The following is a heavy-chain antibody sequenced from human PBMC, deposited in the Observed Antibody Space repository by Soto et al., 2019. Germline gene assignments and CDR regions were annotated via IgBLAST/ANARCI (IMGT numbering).Heavy chain of an antibody. CDR1: GYSISSGDW. J-gene: IGHJ4*02. Sequence: SETLSLTWAVSGYSISSGDWWGWIRQPPGKGLEWIGYIYYSGTTYYNPSLKSRVTMSVDTSKNQFSLKLTSVTAVDTAVYYCARREIQGPIDYWGQGTLVTV. D-gene: IGHD1-26*01. CDR3: ARREIQGPIDY. CDR2: IYYSGTT. V-gene: IGHV4-28*01.